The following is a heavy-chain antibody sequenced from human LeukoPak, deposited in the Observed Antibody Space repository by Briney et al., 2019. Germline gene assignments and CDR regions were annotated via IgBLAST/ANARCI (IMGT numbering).Heavy chain of an antibody. D-gene: IGHD3-10*01. Sequence: TGGSLRLSCAVSGFTFGDYHMTWIRQAPGSGLEWISYINSSGSTVYYAASVKGRFTISRDNARKSLYLQMNNVRAGDTAVYYCARSIAYGISFVRGFIADYWGQGALVTVSS. CDR3: ARSIAYGISFVRGFIADY. J-gene: IGHJ4*02. V-gene: IGHV3-11*01. CDR1: GFTFGDYH. CDR2: INSSGSTV.